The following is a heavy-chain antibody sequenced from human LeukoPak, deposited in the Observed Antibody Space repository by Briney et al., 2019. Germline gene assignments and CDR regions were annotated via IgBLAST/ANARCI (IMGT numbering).Heavy chain of an antibody. CDR1: GFTFSSFA. Sequence: GGSLRLSCAASGFTFSSFAMSWVRQAPGKGLEWVSSVSDSDENTYYADSVKGRFTISRDNSKNALYLQMNSLRAEDTAVYYCARAGFRGAVYWGQGTLVTVSS. D-gene: IGHD3-10*01. CDR2: VSDSDENT. CDR3: ARAGFRGAVY. J-gene: IGHJ4*02. V-gene: IGHV3-23*01.